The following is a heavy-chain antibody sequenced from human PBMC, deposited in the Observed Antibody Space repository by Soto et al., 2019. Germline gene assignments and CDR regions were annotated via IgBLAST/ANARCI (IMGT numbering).Heavy chain of an antibody. V-gene: IGHV4-38-2*01. Sequence: KASETLSLTCAVSGYSISSGYYWAWIRQPPGKGLEWIASIYHGGSTHYNPSLKSRVTISVDTSKNQFSLKLSSVIAADTAVYYCARGATSVTPGWFDPWGQGTLVTVSS. J-gene: IGHJ5*02. CDR2: IYHGGST. D-gene: IGHD4-17*01. CDR1: GYSISSGYY. CDR3: ARGATSVTPGWFDP.